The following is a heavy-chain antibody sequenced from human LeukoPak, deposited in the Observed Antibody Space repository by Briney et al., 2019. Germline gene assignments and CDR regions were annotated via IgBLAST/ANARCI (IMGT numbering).Heavy chain of an antibody. CDR2: ISGSGGNT. Sequence: GGSLRLSCAASGFTFSTYAMSWVRQAPGQGLEWVSGISGSGGNTYYAGTVKGRFTISRDNSYNTLYLQMNSLRAEDTAVYYCAKGGKYSGSGSPDYWGQGTLVTVSS. CDR1: GFTFSTYA. D-gene: IGHD6-6*01. V-gene: IGHV3-23*01. J-gene: IGHJ4*02. CDR3: AKGGKYSGSGSPDY.